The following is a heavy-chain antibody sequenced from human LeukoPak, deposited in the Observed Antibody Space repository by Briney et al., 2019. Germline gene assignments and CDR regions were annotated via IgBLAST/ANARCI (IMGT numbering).Heavy chain of an antibody. J-gene: IGHJ4*02. Sequence: QTGGSLRLSCAASGFTFDDYAMHWVRQAPGKGLEWVSGISWNSGSIGYADSVKGRFTISRDNAKNSLYLQMNSLRAEDTALYYCAKDYVDTAMGIFDYWGQGTLVTVSS. CDR2: ISWNSGSI. CDR3: AKDYVDTAMGIFDY. CDR1: GFTFDDYA. V-gene: IGHV3-9*01. D-gene: IGHD5-18*01.